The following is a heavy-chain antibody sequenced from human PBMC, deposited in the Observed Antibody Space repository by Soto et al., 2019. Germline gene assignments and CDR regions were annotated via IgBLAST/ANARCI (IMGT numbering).Heavy chain of an antibody. Sequence: EVQLLESGGGLVQPGGSLRLSCAASGFTFTNYAMIWVRQAPGKGLEWVSGISDSGASTDHADSVRGRFTISRDNSKSKLYMQMISLRVEETAVYFCAKGRLSDCSGSTWPDYWGRGTLVTVS. CDR1: GFTFTNYA. D-gene: IGHD2-15*01. CDR2: ISDSGAST. J-gene: IGHJ4*02. CDR3: AKGRLSDCSGSTWPDY. V-gene: IGHV3-23*01.